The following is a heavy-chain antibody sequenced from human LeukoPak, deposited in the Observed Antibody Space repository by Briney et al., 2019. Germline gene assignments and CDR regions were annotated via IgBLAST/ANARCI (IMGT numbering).Heavy chain of an antibody. CDR2: IYYSGTT. Sequence: PSESLSLTCSVSGGFISNHYWSWMRQPPGKGPEWGGYIYYSGTTNYNPSLMSRVTISVDTSKNMFSMKLSSVTAADTAVYYCARSILHSGGSCCWYYFDYWGQGTLVTVSS. D-gene: IGHD2-15*01. J-gene: IGHJ4*02. CDR3: ARSILHSGGSCCWYYFDY. CDR1: GGFISNHY. V-gene: IGHV4-59*11.